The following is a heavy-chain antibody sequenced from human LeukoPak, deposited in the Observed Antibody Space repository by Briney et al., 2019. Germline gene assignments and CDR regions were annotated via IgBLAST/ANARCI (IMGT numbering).Heavy chain of an antibody. Sequence: ASVKVSCKASGYTFTGYYMHWVRQAPGQGLEWMGWISAYNGNTNYAQKLQGRVTMTTDTSTSTAYMELRSLRSDDTAVYYCARVGYYYDSSGYPDYWGQGTLVTVSS. D-gene: IGHD3-22*01. J-gene: IGHJ4*02. CDR2: ISAYNGNT. CDR1: GYTFTGYY. CDR3: ARVGYYYDSSGYPDY. V-gene: IGHV1-18*04.